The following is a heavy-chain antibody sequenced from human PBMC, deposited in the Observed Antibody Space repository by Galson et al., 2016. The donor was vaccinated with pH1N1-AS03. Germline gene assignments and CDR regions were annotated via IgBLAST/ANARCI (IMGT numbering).Heavy chain of an antibody. J-gene: IGHJ5*02. D-gene: IGHD2-2*02. CDR1: RFSIRTYW. CDR3: ARLRVAINWLDP. Sequence: SLRLSCAGSRFSIRTYWMHWVRQVPGKGLEWIGLIYPSGSTYYSPSFQRRVSISVDTSKDQFSLRLFSVTAADTATYFCARLRVAINWLDPWGQGILVTVSS. V-gene: IGHV4-4*01. CDR2: IYPSGST.